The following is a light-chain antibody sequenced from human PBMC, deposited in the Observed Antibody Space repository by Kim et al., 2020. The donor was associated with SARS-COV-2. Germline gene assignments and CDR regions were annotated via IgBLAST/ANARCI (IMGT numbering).Light chain of an antibody. V-gene: IGLV1-44*01. CDR1: SSNIGSNN. CDR2: SNL. CDR3: AAWDDSLKQGV. J-gene: IGLJ3*02. Sequence: ELTQPPSASGTPGQRVTISCSGRSSNIGSNNVIWYQQLPGTAPNLLIYSNLQRPSGVPDRFSASKSGTSASLAISGLQSGDEADYYCAAWDDSLKQGVFGGGTQLTVL.